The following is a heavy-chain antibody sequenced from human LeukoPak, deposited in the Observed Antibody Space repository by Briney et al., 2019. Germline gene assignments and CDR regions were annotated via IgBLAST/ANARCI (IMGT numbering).Heavy chain of an antibody. J-gene: IGHJ2*01. Sequence: GGSLRLSCAASGFTFSTYSMNWVRQAPGKGLEWVSFIDTSGTYIYYGESVKGRFTISRDNAKNSLYLQMNSLRAEDTAVYYCARDGKADYYGSGNPPRYWYFDLWGRGTLVTVSS. CDR1: GFTFSTYS. CDR2: IDTSGTYI. CDR3: ARDGKADYYGSGNPPRYWYFDL. V-gene: IGHV3-21*01. D-gene: IGHD3-10*01.